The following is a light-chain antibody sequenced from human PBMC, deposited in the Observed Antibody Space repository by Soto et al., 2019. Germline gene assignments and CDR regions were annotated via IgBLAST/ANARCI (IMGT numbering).Light chain of an antibody. J-gene: IGLJ1*01. V-gene: IGLV2-14*03. CDR3: SSHTTRNTRV. CDR2: EVR. CDR1: SSDVGAYDF. Sequence: QSVLTQPASVSGSPGQSITISCTRTSSDVGAYDFVSWYQQHPDKAHKLMIYEVRGRPSGVSNRFSGSKSFNTATLTISGLQAEDEADYYCSSHTTRNTRVFGTGTKVTVL.